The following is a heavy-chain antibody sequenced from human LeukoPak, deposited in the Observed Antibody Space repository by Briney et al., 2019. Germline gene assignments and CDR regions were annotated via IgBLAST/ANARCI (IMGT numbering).Heavy chain of an antibody. J-gene: IGHJ4*02. CDR3: ADPPSDF. CDR1: GFTFSDYW. Sequence: GGSLRLSCAASGFTFSDYWMSWVRQAPGKGLEWVANIKEDGSEKYYVDSVKGRFTISRDNAKSSLFLEMSSLRAEDTAVYYCADPPSDFWGQGTLVAVSS. V-gene: IGHV3-7*01. CDR2: IKEDGSEK.